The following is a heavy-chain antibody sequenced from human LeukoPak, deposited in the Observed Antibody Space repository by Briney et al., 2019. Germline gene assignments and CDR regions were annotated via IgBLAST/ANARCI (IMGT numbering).Heavy chain of an antibody. CDR3: AGWNDVEAFDI. Sequence: TSETLSLTCTVSGGSISSYYWSWIRQPPGKGLEWIGYIYYSGSTNYNPSLKSRVTISVDTSKNQFSLKLSSVTAADTAVYYCAGWNDVEAFDIWGQGTMVTVSS. J-gene: IGHJ3*02. V-gene: IGHV4-59*01. CDR2: IYYSGST. CDR1: GGSISSYY. D-gene: IGHD1-1*01.